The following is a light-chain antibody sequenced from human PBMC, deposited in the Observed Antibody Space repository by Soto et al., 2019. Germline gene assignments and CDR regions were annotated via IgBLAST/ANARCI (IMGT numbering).Light chain of an antibody. Sequence: DMQMTQSPPTVSASVGDRVTITWRARQSISNSLAWYQQKPGKAPNLLIYEASSLQSGVPSRFSGSGSGTDFTLTISSLQPDDFATYFCQQYNGYSSTFGQGTKVGIK. CDR1: QSISNS. CDR2: EAS. CDR3: QQYNGYSST. V-gene: IGKV1-5*01. J-gene: IGKJ1*01.